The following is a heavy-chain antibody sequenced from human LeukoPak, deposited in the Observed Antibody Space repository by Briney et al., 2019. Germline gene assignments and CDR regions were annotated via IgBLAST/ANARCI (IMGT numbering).Heavy chain of an antibody. V-gene: IGHV4-59*01. Sequence: PSETLSLTCTVSGGSISSYYWSWIRQPPGKGLEXXXXIYYSGSTNYNPSLKSRVTISVDTSKNQFSLKLSSVTAADTAVYYCARGSSGKDDSSGYYRYWGQGTLVTVSS. J-gene: IGHJ4*02. D-gene: IGHD3-22*01. CDR3: ARGSSGKDDSSGYYRY. CDR1: GGSISSYY. CDR2: IYYSGST.